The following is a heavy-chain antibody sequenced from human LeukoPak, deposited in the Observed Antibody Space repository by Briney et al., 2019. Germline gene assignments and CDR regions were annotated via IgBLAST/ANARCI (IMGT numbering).Heavy chain of an antibody. CDR1: GFTFSSSW. V-gene: IGHV3-7*01. CDR2: IKQDGSEK. J-gene: IGHJ4*02. CDR3: AGISIAVAGANY. D-gene: IGHD6-19*01. Sequence: GGSLRLSCAASGFTFSSSWMSWVRQAPGKGLEWVANIKQDGSEKYYVDSVKGRFTISRDNTKNSLYLQMDSLRAEDTAVYYCAGISIAVAGANYWGQGTLVTVSS.